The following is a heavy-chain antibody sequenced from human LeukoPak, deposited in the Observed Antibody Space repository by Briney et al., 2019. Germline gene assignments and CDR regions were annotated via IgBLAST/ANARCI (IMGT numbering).Heavy chain of an antibody. CDR2: INPNSGGT. CDR3: ARDFCSGGSCYSTGGDY. CDR1: GYTFTGYY. D-gene: IGHD2-15*01. J-gene: IGHJ4*02. V-gene: IGHV1-2*02. Sequence: GASVKVSCKASGYTFTGYYMHWVRQAPGQGLEWMGWINPNSGGTNYEQKFQGRVTMTRDTSISTAYMELSRLRSDDTAVYYCARDFCSGGSCYSTGGDYWGQGTLVTVSS.